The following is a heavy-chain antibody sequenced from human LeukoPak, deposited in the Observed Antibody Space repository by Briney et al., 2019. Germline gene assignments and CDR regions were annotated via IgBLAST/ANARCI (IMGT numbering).Heavy chain of an antibody. J-gene: IGHJ6*02. CDR3: ARDVGRSIVATTAYYYYYGMDV. CDR1: GGTFSSYA. CDR2: IIPILGIA. V-gene: IGHV1-69*04. Sequence: ASVKVSCKASGGTFSSYAISWVRKAPGQGLEWMGRIIPILGIANYAQKFQGRVTITADKSTSTTYMELSSLRSEDTAVYYCARDVGRSIVATTAYYYYYGMDVWGQGTTVTVSS. D-gene: IGHD5-12*01.